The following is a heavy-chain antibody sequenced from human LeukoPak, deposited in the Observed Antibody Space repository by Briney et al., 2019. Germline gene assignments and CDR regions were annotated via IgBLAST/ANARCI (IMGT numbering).Heavy chain of an antibody. V-gene: IGHV1-46*01. CDR2: INPSGGST. J-gene: IGHJ4*02. D-gene: IGHD3-3*01. Sequence: ASVKVSCKASGYTFTSYNINWVRQATGQGLEWMGIINPSGGSTSYAQKFQGRVTMTRDTSTSTVYMELSSLRSEDTAVYYCARDYDFWSGYYVYWGQGTLVTVSS. CDR1: GYTFTSYN. CDR3: ARDYDFWSGYYVY.